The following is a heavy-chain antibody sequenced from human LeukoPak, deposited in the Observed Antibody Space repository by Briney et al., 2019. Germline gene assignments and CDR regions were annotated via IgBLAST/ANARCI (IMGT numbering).Heavy chain of an antibody. CDR1: GGSISGYY. V-gene: IGHV4-59*08. CDR2: SYYSGST. Sequence: SETLSLTCTVSGGSISGYYWSWIRQPPGKGLEWIGFSYYSGSTNYNPSLESRVTISVDTSKNQFSLKVSSVTAADTALYYCARNSPSRVGATDYWGPGILVTVSS. J-gene: IGHJ4*02. D-gene: IGHD1-26*01. CDR3: ARNSPSRVGATDY.